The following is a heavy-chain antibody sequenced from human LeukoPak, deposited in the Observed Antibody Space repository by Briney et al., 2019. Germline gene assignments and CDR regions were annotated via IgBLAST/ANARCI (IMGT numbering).Heavy chain of an antibody. V-gene: IGHV3-48*03. CDR3: ARDLRPFSGYDNLAFDI. CDR1: GFTFSSYE. Sequence: GGSLRLSCAASGFTFSSYEMNWVRQAPGKGLEWVSYISSSGSTIYYADSVKGRFTISRDNAKNSLYLQMNSLRAEDTAVYYCARDLRPFSGYDNLAFDIWGQGTVVTVSS. D-gene: IGHD5-12*01. J-gene: IGHJ3*02. CDR2: ISSSGSTI.